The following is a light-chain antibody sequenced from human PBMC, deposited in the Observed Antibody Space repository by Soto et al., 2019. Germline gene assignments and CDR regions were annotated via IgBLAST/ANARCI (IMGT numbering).Light chain of an antibody. CDR2: LGV. J-gene: IGLJ1*01. V-gene: IGLV1-47*02. CDR1: TSDIGTFY. Sequence: QSVLTQPPSASSTPGQTGTISCSGSTSDIGTFYVYWYQLLPGTAPKLLIYLGVQRGSGVSDRFSGSKSGTSASLAINGLRYDDETDYYCAAWDDNLNAYVFGSGTKVTVL. CDR3: AAWDDNLNAYV.